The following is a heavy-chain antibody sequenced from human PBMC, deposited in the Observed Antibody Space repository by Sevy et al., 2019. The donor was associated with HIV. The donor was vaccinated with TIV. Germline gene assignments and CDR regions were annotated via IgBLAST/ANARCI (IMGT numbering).Heavy chain of an antibody. CDR1: GGSFSTYT. V-gene: IGHV1-69*13. CDR2: IIPMVSTA. Sequence: ASVKVSCKASGGSFSTYTLSWVRQAPGQRLEVMGAIIPMVSTATYAQKFRGRVTISADESTTTGYMELSSLTSEDTAVYYCARNPDGKWGQGTLVTVSS. J-gene: IGHJ4*01. CDR3: ARNPDGK.